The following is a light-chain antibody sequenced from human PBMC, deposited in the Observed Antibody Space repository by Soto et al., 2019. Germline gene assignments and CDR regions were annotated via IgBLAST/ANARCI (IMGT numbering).Light chain of an antibody. Sequence: EIVMTQSPATLSVSPGERATLSCRASQSVSNIAWYQQKPGQAPRLLIYFASTRATGIPARFSGSRSGTEFTLTISSLQSEDFAVYYCQHYNDWPLTFGGGTKVEIK. CDR3: QHYNDWPLT. CDR2: FAS. V-gene: IGKV3-15*01. J-gene: IGKJ4*01. CDR1: QSVSN.